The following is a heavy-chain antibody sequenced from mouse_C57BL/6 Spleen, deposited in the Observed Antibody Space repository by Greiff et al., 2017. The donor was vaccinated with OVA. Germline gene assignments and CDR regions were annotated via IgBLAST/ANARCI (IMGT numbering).Heavy chain of an antibody. V-gene: IGHV2-6*03. Sequence: VQRVESGPGLVAPSQSLSITCTVSGFSLTSYGVHWVRQPPGKGLEWLVVIWSDGSTTYNSALKSRLGISKDHSKSQVFLKMNSLQTDDAAMYYCARRAYYGSSCGDAMDYWGQGTSVTVSS. CDR1: GFSLTSYG. CDR3: ARRAYYGSSCGDAMDY. J-gene: IGHJ4*01. CDR2: IWSDGST. D-gene: IGHD1-1*01.